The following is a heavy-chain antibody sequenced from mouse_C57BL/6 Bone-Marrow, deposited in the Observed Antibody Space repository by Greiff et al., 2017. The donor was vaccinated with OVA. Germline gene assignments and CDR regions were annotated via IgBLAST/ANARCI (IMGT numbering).Heavy chain of an antibody. Sequence: VQLQQSGAELVRPGASVTLSCKASGYTFTDYEMHWVKQTPVHGLEWIGAIDPETGGSAYNQKFKGKAILTADKSSRTAYMELRSRTSEDSAVYYSTRSYSNYGDFDYWGQGTTLTVSS. CDR2: IDPETGGS. V-gene: IGHV1-15*01. J-gene: IGHJ2*01. CDR3: TRSYSNYGDFDY. D-gene: IGHD2-5*01. CDR1: GYTFTDYE.